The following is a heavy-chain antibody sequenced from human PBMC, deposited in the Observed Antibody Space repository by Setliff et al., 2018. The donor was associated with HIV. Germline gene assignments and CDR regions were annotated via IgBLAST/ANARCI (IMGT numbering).Heavy chain of an antibody. CDR2: MNANSGSA. CDR3: ARGPLLAGAGPYYFDY. V-gene: IGHV1-8*02. CDR1: GYTFNTYD. D-gene: IGHD6-19*01. J-gene: IGHJ4*03. Sequence: ASVKVSCKASGYTFNTYDLVWVRQTSGQGLEWMGSMNANSGSAVYAPQFQGRVTMTRNTSISTAYMDMSSLRSEDTAVYFCARGPLLAGAGPYYFDYWVPETLLVTVSS.